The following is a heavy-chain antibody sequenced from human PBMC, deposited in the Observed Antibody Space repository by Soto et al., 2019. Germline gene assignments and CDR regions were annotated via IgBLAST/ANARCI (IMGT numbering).Heavy chain of an antibody. CDR2: IYYSGST. CDR3: ARAVEVVVAASKNYYYYYMDV. CDR1: GGSISSYY. Sequence: PSETLSLTCTVSGGSISSYYWSWIRQPPGKGLEWIGYIYYSGSTNYNPSLKSRVTISVDTSKNQFSLKLSSVTAADTAVYYCARAVEVVVAASKNYYYYYMDVWGKGTTVTVSS. D-gene: IGHD2-15*01. V-gene: IGHV4-59*01. J-gene: IGHJ6*03.